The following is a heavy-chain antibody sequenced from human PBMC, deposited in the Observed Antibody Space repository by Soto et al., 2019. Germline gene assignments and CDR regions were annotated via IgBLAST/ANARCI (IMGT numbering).Heavy chain of an antibody. J-gene: IGHJ4*02. V-gene: IGHV3-48*02. CDR1: GFTFSSYS. CDR2: ISSSSSTI. D-gene: IGHD5-18*01. Sequence: LRLSCAASGFTFSSYSMNWVRQAPGKGLEWVSYISSSSSTIYYADSVKGRFTISRDNAKNSLYLQMNSLRDEDTAVYYCARDLFLLGYSYGPTRLDYWGQGTLVTVSS. CDR3: ARDLFLLGYSYGPTRLDY.